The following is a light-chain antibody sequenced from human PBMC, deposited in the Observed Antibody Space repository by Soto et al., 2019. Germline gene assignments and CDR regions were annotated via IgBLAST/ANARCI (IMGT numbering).Light chain of an antibody. CDR2: AAS. CDR3: QQLNSYPLT. J-gene: IGKJ4*01. V-gene: IGKV1-9*01. CDR1: QGISSY. Sequence: IQLTQSPSSLSASVGDRVTITCRASQGISSYLSWYQQKPGKAPKLLIYAASTLQSGGPSRFSGSGSGTDFTLAILSLQPEDFANYDCQQLNSYPLTFGGGTKVEIK.